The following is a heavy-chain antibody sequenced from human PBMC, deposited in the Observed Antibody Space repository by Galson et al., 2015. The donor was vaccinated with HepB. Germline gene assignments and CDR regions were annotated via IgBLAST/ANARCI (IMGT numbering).Heavy chain of an antibody. J-gene: IGHJ5*02. CDR2: FDPEDGET. CDR3: ATVKSDSSGFGFDP. D-gene: IGHD6-19*01. CDR1: GYTLTELS. Sequence: SVKVSCKVSGYTLTELSMHWVRQAPGKGLEWMGGFDPEDGETIYAQKFQGRVTMTEDTSTDTTYMELSSLRSEDTAVYYCATVKSDSSGFGFDPWGQGTLVTVSS. V-gene: IGHV1-24*01.